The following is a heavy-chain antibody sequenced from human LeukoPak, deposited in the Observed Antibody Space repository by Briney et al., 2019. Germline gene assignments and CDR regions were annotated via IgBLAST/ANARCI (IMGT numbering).Heavy chain of an antibody. CDR1: GFTFSSCA. CDR2: ISGSGGTT. J-gene: IGHJ6*02. Sequence: GGSLRLSCAASGFTFSSCAMSWVRQAPGKGLEWVSAISGSGGTTYYADSVEGRFTVSRDNSKNTLSLQMNSLRAEDTAVYYCAKYSSSSNYYYGMDVWGQGTTVTVSS. CDR3: AKYSSSSNYYYGMDV. D-gene: IGHD6-13*01. V-gene: IGHV3-23*01.